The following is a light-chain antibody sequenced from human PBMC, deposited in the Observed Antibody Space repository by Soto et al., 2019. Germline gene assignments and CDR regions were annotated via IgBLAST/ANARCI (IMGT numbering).Light chain of an antibody. V-gene: IGLV2-14*03. CDR2: EVN. CDR1: SSDVGGYNS. J-gene: IGLJ1*01. Sequence: QSVLAQPASVSGSPGQSITISCTGTSSDVGGYNSVSWYQQHPGKAPKLMLYEVNNRPSGVSHRFSGSKSGNTASLTISGLQAEDEADYSCTSYTSSTPYVFGTGNKVTGL. CDR3: TSYTSSTPYV.